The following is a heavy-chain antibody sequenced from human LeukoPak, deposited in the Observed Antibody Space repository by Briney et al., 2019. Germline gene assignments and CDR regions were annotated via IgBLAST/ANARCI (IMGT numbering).Heavy chain of an antibody. CDR3: ARAKNYYDSSGYYYEFWHFDY. Sequence: ASVKVSCKASGYTFTSYGISWVRQAPGQGLEWMGWIGAYNGNTNYAQKLQGRVTMTTDTSTSTAYMELRSLRSDDTAVYYCARAKNYYDSSGYYYEFWHFDYWGQGTLVTVSS. CDR2: IGAYNGNT. V-gene: IGHV1-18*01. D-gene: IGHD3-22*01. J-gene: IGHJ4*02. CDR1: GYTFTSYG.